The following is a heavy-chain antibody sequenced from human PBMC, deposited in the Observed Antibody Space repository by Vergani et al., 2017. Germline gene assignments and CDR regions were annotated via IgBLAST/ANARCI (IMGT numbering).Heavy chain of an antibody. Sequence: QLQLQESGSGLVKPSQTLSLTCAVSGGSISSGGYSWSWIRQPPGKGLEWIGYIYHSGSTYYNPSLKSRVTISVDRSKNQSSLKLSSVTAADTAVYYCARGTYYYDSSGYYYYYYGMDVWGQGTTVTVSS. CDR3: ARGTYYYDSSGYYYYYYGMDV. J-gene: IGHJ6*02. D-gene: IGHD3-22*01. CDR2: IYHSGST. V-gene: IGHV4-30-2*01. CDR1: GGSISSGGYS.